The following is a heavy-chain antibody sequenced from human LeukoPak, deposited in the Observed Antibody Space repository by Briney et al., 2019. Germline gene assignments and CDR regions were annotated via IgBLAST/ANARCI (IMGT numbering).Heavy chain of an antibody. J-gene: IGHJ4*02. CDR2: IYYSGST. V-gene: IGHV4-59*08. D-gene: IGHD1-26*01. CDR1: GGSISSYY. Sequence: SETLSLTCTVSGGSISSYYWSWIRQPPGKGLEWIGYIYYSGSTNYNPSLKSRVTISVDTSKNQFSLKLSSVTAADTAVYYCARHMYSGSYYHFDYWDQGTLVTVSS. CDR3: ARHMYSGSYYHFDY.